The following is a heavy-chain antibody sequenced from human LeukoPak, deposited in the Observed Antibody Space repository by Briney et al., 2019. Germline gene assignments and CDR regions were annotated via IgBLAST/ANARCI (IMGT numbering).Heavy chain of an antibody. D-gene: IGHD5-18*01. J-gene: IGHJ4*02. CDR2: IHYSGST. CDR3: ARGYNYGYSYFDY. Sequence: SETLSLTCTVTGGSISSYYWSWIRQPPGKGLDWIGYIHYSGSTDYNPSLKSRVTISVDTSKNQLSLKLTSVTAADTAVYYCARGYNYGYSYFDYWGQGTLVTVSS. CDR1: GGSISSYY. V-gene: IGHV4-59*08.